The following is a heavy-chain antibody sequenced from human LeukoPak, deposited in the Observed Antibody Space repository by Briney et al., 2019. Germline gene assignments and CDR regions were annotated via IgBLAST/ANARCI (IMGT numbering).Heavy chain of an antibody. J-gene: IGHJ4*02. CDR2: ISHDESNE. Sequence: GGSLRLSCAASGFTFSNYAMSWVRQAPGKGLEWVTVISHDESNEYYADSVKGRFTISRDNSKNTLYLQMNSLRAEDTAVYYCAKDPPSYSSSWQYFDYWGQGTLVTVSS. CDR1: GFTFSNYA. V-gene: IGHV3-30-3*01. D-gene: IGHD6-13*01. CDR3: AKDPPSYSSSWQYFDY.